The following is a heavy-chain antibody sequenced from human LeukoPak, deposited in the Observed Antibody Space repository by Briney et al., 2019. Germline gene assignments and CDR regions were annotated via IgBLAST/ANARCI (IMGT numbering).Heavy chain of an antibody. J-gene: IGHJ4*02. CDR2: ISWNSGSI. Sequence: GGSLRLSCAASGFTFDDYAMPWVRQAPGKGLEWVSGISWNSGSIGYADSVKGRFTISRDNAKNSLYLQMNSLRAEDTALYYCAKDIDDSAGLTIDFDYWGQGTLVTVSS. V-gene: IGHV3-9*01. D-gene: IGHD1-1*01. CDR1: GFTFDDYA. CDR3: AKDIDDSAGLTIDFDY.